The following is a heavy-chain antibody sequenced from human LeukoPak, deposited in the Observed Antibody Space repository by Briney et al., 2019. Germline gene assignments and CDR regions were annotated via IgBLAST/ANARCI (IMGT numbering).Heavy chain of an antibody. CDR3: AKARGSSGYYSYYFDY. J-gene: IGHJ4*02. Sequence: HPGRSLRLSCAASGFTFDDYAMHWVRQAPGKGLEWVSGISWNSGSIGYADSVKGRFTISRDNAKNSLYLQMNSLRAEDTALYYCAKARGSSGYYSYYFDYWGQGTLVTVSS. D-gene: IGHD3-22*01. CDR2: ISWNSGSI. V-gene: IGHV3-9*01. CDR1: GFTFDDYA.